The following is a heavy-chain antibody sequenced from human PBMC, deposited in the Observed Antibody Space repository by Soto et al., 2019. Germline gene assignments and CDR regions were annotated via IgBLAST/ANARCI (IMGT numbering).Heavy chain of an antibody. V-gene: IGHV1-69*13. CDR3: ARDSGYSSSWYLAFDY. J-gene: IGHJ4*02. Sequence: ASVKVSCKASGGTFSSYAISWVRQAPGQGLEWLGGIIPIFGTANYAQKFQGRVTITADESTSTAYMELSSLRSEDTAVYYCARDSGYSSSWYLAFDYWGQGTLVTVSS. CDR1: GGTFSSYA. D-gene: IGHD6-13*01. CDR2: IIPIFGTA.